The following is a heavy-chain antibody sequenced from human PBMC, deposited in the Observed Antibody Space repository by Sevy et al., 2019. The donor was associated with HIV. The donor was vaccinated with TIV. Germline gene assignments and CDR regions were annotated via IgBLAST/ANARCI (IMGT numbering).Heavy chain of an antibody. CDR2: FDPEDGEP. CDR3: ASVGYYDSTAHKQDLGGY. J-gene: IGHJ1*01. CDR1: GNTLSHLS. V-gene: IGHV1-24*01. Sequence: ASVKVSCKVSGNTLSHLSMHWVRQSPGKGFEWIGGFDPEDGEPIYARIFQGGVTVTEDTSTDTAYMELSSLRSEDTAVYYCASVGYYDSTAHKQDLGGYWGQGTLITVSS. D-gene: IGHD3-16*01.